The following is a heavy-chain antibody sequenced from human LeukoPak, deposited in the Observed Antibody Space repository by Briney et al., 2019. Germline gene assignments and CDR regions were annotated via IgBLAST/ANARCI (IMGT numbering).Heavy chain of an antibody. D-gene: IGHD3-22*01. CDR2: IYYSGNT. J-gene: IGHJ4*02. CDR1: GGSISSTTYY. V-gene: IGHV4-39*07. CDR3: ARGFYYYDSSGYPER. Sequence: SETLSLTCIISGGSISSTTYYWGWIRQPPGKGLEWIGTIYYSGNTYYNPSLQSRVTISVDTSKNQFSLKLSSVTAADTAVYYCARGFYYYDSSGYPERWGQGTLVTVSS.